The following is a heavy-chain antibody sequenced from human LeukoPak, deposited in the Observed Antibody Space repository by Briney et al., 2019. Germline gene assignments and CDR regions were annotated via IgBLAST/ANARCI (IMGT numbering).Heavy chain of an antibody. Sequence: SVKVSCKASGYTFTGYYMHWVRQAPGQGLEWMGGIIPIFGTANYAQKFQGRVTITADESTSTAYMELSRLRSDDTAVYYCARERIGSTRQYYYYYYMDVWGKGTTVTVSS. CDR2: IIPIFGTA. CDR3: ARERIGSTRQYYYYYYMDV. CDR1: GYTFTGYY. D-gene: IGHD2-15*01. J-gene: IGHJ6*03. V-gene: IGHV1-69*13.